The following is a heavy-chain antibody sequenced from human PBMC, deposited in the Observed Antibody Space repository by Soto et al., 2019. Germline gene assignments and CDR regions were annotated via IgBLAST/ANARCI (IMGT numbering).Heavy chain of an antibody. V-gene: IGHV3-7*01. Sequence: EVQLVESGGDLVQPGGSLRLSCAASGFTFSNYWMSWVRQAPGKGLEWVANIKGDGSERNYVDSVKGRFTISRDNAEHSLYLQMNSLRAEDTAVYYCASARHIGPWGQGTLVTVSS. CDR1: GFTFSNYW. J-gene: IGHJ5*02. CDR3: ASARHIGP. CDR2: IKGDGSER. D-gene: IGHD2-21*01.